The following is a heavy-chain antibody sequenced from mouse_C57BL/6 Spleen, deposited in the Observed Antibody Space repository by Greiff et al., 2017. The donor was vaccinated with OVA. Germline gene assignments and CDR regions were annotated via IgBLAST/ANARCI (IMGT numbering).Heavy chain of an antibody. Sequence: VQLQQSGPELVKPGASVKISCKASGYTFTDYYMNWVKQSHGKSLEWIGDINPNNGGTSYNQKFKGKATLTVDKSSSTAYMELRSLTSEDSAVYYCARELPNWYFDVWGTGTTVTVSS. CDR3: ARELPNWYFDV. CDR2: INPNNGGT. J-gene: IGHJ1*03. V-gene: IGHV1-26*01. D-gene: IGHD2-1*01. CDR1: GYTFTDYY.